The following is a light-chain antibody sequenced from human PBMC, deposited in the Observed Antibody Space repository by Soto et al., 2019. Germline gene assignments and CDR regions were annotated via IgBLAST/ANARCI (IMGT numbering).Light chain of an antibody. CDR2: EVS. CDR1: SSDVGSYNF. J-gene: IGLJ3*02. CDR3: YSYARSQGV. V-gene: IGLV2-23*02. Sequence: QSALTQPASVSGSPGQSITISCTGTSSDVGSYNFVSWYQQHPGKVPKLMISEVSRRPSGVSDRFSGSKSGNTASLTISGLQAEDEADYYCYSYARSQGVFGGGTQLTVL.